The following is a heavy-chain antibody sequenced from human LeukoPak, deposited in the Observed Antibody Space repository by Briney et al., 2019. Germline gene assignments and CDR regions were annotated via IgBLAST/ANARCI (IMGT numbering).Heavy chain of an antibody. Sequence: SETLSLTCAVSGDSISSGDYSWSWIRQPAGKGLEWIGRIYTSGSTNYNPSLKSRVTMSVGTSKNQFSLKLSSVTAADTAVYYCAREYQLTEPDAFDIWGQGTMVTVSS. V-gene: IGHV4-61*02. J-gene: IGHJ3*02. D-gene: IGHD2-2*01. CDR1: GDSISSGDYS. CDR3: AREYQLTEPDAFDI. CDR2: IYTSGST.